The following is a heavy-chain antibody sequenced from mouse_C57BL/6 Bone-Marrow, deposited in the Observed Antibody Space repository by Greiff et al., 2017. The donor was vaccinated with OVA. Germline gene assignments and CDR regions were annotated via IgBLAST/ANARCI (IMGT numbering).Heavy chain of an antibody. V-gene: IGHV5-17*01. J-gene: IGHJ2*01. CDR2: ISSGSSTI. Sequence: DVKLVESGGGLVKPGGSLKLSCAASGFTFSDYGMHWVRQAPEKGLEWVAYISSGSSTIYYADTVKGRFTISRDNAKNTLFLQMTSLRSEDTAMYYCARGVYYGSSVDYWGQGTTLTVSS. CDR1: GFTFSDYG. CDR3: ARGVYYGSSVDY. D-gene: IGHD1-1*01.